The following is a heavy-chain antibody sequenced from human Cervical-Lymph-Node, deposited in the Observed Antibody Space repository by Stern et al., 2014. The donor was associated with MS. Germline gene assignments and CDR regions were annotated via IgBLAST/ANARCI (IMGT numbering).Heavy chain of an antibody. Sequence: VQLVESEAEVKKPGASVQVSCKPSGFTFTNYYIHWLRQAPGPRPEWMGRISPKNGDTNYAPKFQGRVTMTRDTSVDLVSLEVTGLRFDDTAVYYCAENMDIWGQGTTVTVSS. CDR2: ISPKNGDT. CDR3: AENMDI. V-gene: IGHV1-2*02. J-gene: IGHJ6*02. CDR1: GFTFTNYY.